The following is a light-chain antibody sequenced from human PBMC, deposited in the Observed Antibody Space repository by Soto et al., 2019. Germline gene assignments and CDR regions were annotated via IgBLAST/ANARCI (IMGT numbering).Light chain of an antibody. CDR3: SSYTSSNTLV. Sequence: QPALTQPASVSASPGQSITISCTGTSSDVGGYNYVSWYQQHPGKAPKLMIYEVSNRPSGVSNRFSGSKSGNTASLTISGLQAEDEADYYCSSYTSSNTLVFGTGTKVTVL. CDR2: EVS. V-gene: IGLV2-14*01. CDR1: SSDVGGYNY. J-gene: IGLJ1*01.